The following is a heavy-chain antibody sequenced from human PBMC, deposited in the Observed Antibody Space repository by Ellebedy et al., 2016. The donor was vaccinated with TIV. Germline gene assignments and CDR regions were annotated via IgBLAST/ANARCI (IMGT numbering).Heavy chain of an antibody. J-gene: IGHJ6*02. V-gene: IGHV1-69*06. Sequence: SVKVSCXASGGTFSSYAISWVRQAPGQGLEWMGGIIPIFGTANYAQKFQGRVTITADKSTSTAYMELSSLRSEDTAVYYCARDPGRTGYYYYGMDVWGQGTTVTVS. CDR1: GGTFSSYA. CDR3: ARDPGRTGYYYYGMDV. CDR2: IIPIFGTA. D-gene: IGHD1-1*01.